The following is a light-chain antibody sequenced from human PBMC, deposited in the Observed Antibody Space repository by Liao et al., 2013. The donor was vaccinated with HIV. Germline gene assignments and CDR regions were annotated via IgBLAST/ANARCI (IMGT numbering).Light chain of an antibody. CDR1: KLGDKY. J-gene: IGLJ2*01. CDR2: QDT. Sequence: SYELTQPPSVSVSPGQIASITCSGDKLGDKYACWYQQKPGQSPVLVIYQDTYRPSGIPERFSGSNSGNTATLTISGTQAMDEADYYCQAWDSTTVIFGGGTELTVL. CDR3: QAWDSTTVI. V-gene: IGLV3-1*01.